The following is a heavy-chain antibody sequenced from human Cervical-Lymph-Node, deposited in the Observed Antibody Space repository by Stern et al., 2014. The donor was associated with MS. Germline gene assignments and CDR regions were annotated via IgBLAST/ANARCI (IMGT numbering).Heavy chain of an antibody. J-gene: IGHJ5*02. V-gene: IGHV1-69*06. CDR3: VRDQGDYGSGSDQSWFDP. Sequence: QLVQSGAEVKKPGSSVKVSCKASRDTFSHSALSWVRQAPEQGLEWMGGIIPGLGSTSYAQKFQGRFTITADTSTNTVYMKLSSLRSEDTAVYFCVRDQGDYGSGSDQSWFDPWGQGTLVIVSS. CDR2: IIPGLGST. CDR1: RDTFSHSA. D-gene: IGHD3-10*01.